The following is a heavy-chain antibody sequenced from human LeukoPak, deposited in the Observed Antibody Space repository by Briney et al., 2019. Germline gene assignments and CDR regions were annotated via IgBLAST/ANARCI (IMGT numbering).Heavy chain of an antibody. V-gene: IGHV3-66*01. J-gene: IGHJ4*02. D-gene: IGHD5-24*01. CDR2: FYSGGAT. CDR1: GLTVSSTY. Sequence: PGGSLRLSCAASGLTVSSTYMSWVRQAPGKRLEWVSVFYSGGATYYADSVRGRFTISRDNSKNSLYLQMDSLRAEDTAVYYCAACGDGYNYFGYWGQGILVTVSS. CDR3: AACGDGYNYFGY.